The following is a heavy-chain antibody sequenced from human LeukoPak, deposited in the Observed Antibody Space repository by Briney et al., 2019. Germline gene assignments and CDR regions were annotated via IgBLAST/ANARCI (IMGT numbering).Heavy chain of an antibody. J-gene: IGHJ4*02. CDR2: INPNSGDT. CDR3: ATPTERLLPDY. V-gene: IGHV1-2*02. D-gene: IGHD2-15*01. CDR1: GYRFTYYF. Sequence: ASVTVSCKASGYRFTYYFMHWVRQAPGQGLEWMGWINPNSGDTDYAQKFQGRVTLTRDASIGTAYMELTRLRSDDTAVYYCATPTERLLPDYWGQGTLVTVSS.